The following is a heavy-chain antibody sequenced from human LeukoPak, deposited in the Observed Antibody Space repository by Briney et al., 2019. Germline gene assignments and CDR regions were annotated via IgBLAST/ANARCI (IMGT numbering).Heavy chain of an antibody. Sequence: PGGSLRPSCAASGFTFSSFAMTWVRQAPGKGLEWVSAITGSGDSTYYADSVKGRFTISRDNSKNTLYVRMNSLRAEDTAVYYCAKGGSSQPNYFNYWGQGTLVTVSS. CDR1: GFTFSSFA. D-gene: IGHD6-6*01. CDR3: AKGGSSQPNYFNY. V-gene: IGHV3-23*01. J-gene: IGHJ4*02. CDR2: ITGSGDST.